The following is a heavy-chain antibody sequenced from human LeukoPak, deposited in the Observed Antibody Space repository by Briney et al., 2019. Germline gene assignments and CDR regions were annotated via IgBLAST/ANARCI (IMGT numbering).Heavy chain of an antibody. Sequence: GGSLRLSCAASGFTFSSYAMSWVRQAPGKGLEWVSAISGSGGSTYYADSVKGRFTISGDNARNSLYLQMNSLRAEDTAVYYCARAPFFLFDYWGQGTLVTVSS. D-gene: IGHD3-3*01. J-gene: IGHJ4*02. CDR1: GFTFSSYA. CDR2: ISGSGGST. CDR3: ARAPFFLFDY. V-gene: IGHV3-23*01.